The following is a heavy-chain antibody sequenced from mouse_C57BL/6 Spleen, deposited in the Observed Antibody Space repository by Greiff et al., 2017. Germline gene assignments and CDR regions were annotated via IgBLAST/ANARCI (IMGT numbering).Heavy chain of an antibody. CDR1: GYTFTSYW. V-gene: IGHV1-72*01. Sequence: QVQLQQPGAELVKPGASVKLSCKASGYTFTSYWMHWVKQRPGRGLEWIGRIDPNSGGTKYNEKFKSKATLTVDKPSSTAYMQLSSLTSGDSAVYYCARGGYDGFLFAYWGQGTLVTVSA. J-gene: IGHJ3*01. CDR3: ARGGYDGFLFAY. D-gene: IGHD2-3*01. CDR2: IDPNSGGT.